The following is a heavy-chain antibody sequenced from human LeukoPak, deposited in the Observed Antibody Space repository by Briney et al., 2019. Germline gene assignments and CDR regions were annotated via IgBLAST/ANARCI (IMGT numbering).Heavy chain of an antibody. CDR1: GSSLSTSGMR. J-gene: IGHJ6*03. V-gene: IGHV2-70*04. Sequence: SGPTLVNPTQTLTLTCTFSGSSLSTSGMRVSWIRQPPGKALEWLARIDWDDDKFYSTSLKTRLTISKDTSKNQVVLTMTNMDPVDTATYYCARMSSSSLDYYYMDIWGQGTMVTVS. D-gene: IGHD6-6*01. CDR2: IDWDDDK. CDR3: ARMSSSSLDYYYMDI.